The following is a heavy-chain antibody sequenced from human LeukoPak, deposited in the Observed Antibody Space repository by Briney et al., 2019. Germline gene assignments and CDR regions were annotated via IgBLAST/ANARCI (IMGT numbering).Heavy chain of an antibody. J-gene: IGHJ4*02. CDR3: AREPPYYYDSSGYYYDY. CDR1: GFTFSSYG. D-gene: IGHD3-22*01. V-gene: IGHV3-48*02. Sequence: GGSLRLSCAASGFTFSSYGMNWVRQAPGKGLEWVSYISSSSSTIYYADSVKGRFTISRDNAKNSLYLQMNSLRDEDTAVYYCAREPPYYYDSSGYYYDYWGQGTLVTVSS. CDR2: ISSSSSTI.